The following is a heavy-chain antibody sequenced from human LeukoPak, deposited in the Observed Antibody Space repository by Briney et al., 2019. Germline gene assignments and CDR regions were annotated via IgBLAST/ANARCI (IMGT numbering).Heavy chain of an antibody. J-gene: IGHJ5*02. CDR3: ARDLSGSSSWYA. CDR1: GFTFSSYS. D-gene: IGHD6-13*01. Sequence: GGSLRLSCAASGFTFSSYSMNWVRHAPGKGLEWVSSISSSSSYIYYADSVKGRFTISRDNAKNSLYLQMNSLRAEDTAVYYCARDLSGSSSWYAWGQGTLVTVSS. CDR2: ISSSSSYI. V-gene: IGHV3-21*01.